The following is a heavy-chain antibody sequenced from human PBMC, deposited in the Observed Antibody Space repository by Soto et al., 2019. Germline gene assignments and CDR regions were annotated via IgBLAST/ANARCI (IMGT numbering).Heavy chain of an antibody. CDR1: GFTFSSYG. CDR2: ISYDGSNK. V-gene: IGHV3-30*18. Sequence: GGSLRLSCAASGFTFSSYGMHWVRQAPGKGLEWVAVISYDGSNKYYADSVKGRFTISRDNSKNTLYLQMNSLRAEDTAVYYCAKQRARGPYQFDPWGQGTLVTVSS. D-gene: IGHD2-2*01. J-gene: IGHJ5*02. CDR3: AKQRARGPYQFDP.